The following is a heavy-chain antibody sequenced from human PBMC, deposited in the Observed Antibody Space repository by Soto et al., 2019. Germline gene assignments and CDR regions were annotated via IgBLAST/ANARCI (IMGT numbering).Heavy chain of an antibody. V-gene: IGHV3-23*01. Sequence: GSPRLSCAASEFTFSRYAMSWVRQAPGKGLEWVSAISGSGGSTYYADSVKGRFTISRDNSKNTLYLQMNSLRAEDTAVYYCAKGSTVDRYYYYGMDVWGQGTTVTVSS. CDR2: ISGSGGST. D-gene: IGHD4-17*01. CDR1: EFTFSRYA. J-gene: IGHJ6*02. CDR3: AKGSTVDRYYYYGMDV.